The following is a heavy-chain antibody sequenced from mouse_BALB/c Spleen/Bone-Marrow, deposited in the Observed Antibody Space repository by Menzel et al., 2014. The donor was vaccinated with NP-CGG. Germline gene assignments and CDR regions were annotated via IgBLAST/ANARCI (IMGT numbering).Heavy chain of an antibody. D-gene: IGHD2-1*01. CDR1: GYSFTGYY. CDR3: AGNYGNYYAMDY. V-gene: IGHV1-26*01. Sequence: EVQLQQSGPDLVKPGASVEISCKASGYSFTGYYMHWVKQSHGKSLEWIGRVNPNNGGTSYNQKFKGKAILTVDKSSSTAYMELRSLTSEDSAVYYCAGNYGNYYAMDYWGQGTSVTVSS. CDR2: VNPNNGGT. J-gene: IGHJ4*01.